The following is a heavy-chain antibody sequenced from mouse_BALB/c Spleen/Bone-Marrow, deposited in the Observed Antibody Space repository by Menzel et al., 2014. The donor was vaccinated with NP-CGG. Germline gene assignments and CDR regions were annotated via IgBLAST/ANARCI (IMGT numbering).Heavy chain of an antibody. Sequence: EVQLQQSGAELVKPGASVKLSCTASGFNIKDTYMHWVKQRPEQGLEWIGRIDPANGNTKYDPKFQGKATITADTSSNTAYLQLSSLTSEDTAVYYCANYYYGSSLFAYWGQGILVTVSA. D-gene: IGHD1-1*01. CDR2: IDPANGNT. CDR3: ANYYYGSSLFAY. V-gene: IGHV14-3*02. J-gene: IGHJ3*01. CDR1: GFNIKDTY.